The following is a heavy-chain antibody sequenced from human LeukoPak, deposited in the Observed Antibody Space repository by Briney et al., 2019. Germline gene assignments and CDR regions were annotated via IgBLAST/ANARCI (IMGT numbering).Heavy chain of an antibody. J-gene: IGHJ4*02. V-gene: IGHV1-69*05. D-gene: IGHD4-11*01. CDR1: GGTFSSYA. CDR2: IIPIFGTA. CDR3: ARGGPIQELFGY. Sequence: SVKVSCKASGGTFSSYAISWVRQAPGQGLEWMGGIIPIFGTANYAQKFQGRVTITTDESTSTAYMELSSLRSEDTAVYYCARGGPIQELFGYWGQGTLVTVSS.